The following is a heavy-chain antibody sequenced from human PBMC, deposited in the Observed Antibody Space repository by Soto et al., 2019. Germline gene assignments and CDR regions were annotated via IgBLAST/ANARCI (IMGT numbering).Heavy chain of an antibody. D-gene: IGHD3-22*01. Sequence: QVQLVESGGGVVQPGRSLRLSCAASGFTFSSYGMHWVRQAPGKGLEWVAVISYDGSNKYYADSVKGRFTISRDNSKNTLYLQMNSLRAEETAVYYCANVGHYYEALGEGYYGMDVWGQGTTVTVSS. CDR2: ISYDGSNK. CDR1: GFTFSSYG. CDR3: ANVGHYYEALGEGYYGMDV. J-gene: IGHJ6*02. V-gene: IGHV3-30*18.